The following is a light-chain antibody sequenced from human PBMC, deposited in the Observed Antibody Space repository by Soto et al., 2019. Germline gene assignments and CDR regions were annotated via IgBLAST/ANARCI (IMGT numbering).Light chain of an antibody. V-gene: IGKV1-5*03. Sequence: DIHMTQSPSTLSGSVGDRVTITCRASQTISSWLAWYQQKPGKAPKLLIYKASTLKSGVPSRFSGSGSGTDFTLTTTSLQPEDFATYYCLQVNSFPLSFGGGTKVDIK. CDR2: KAS. CDR3: LQVNSFPLS. CDR1: QTISSW. J-gene: IGKJ4*01.